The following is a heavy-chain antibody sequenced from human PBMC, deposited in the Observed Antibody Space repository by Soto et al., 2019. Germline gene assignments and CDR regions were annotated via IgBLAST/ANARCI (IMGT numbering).Heavy chain of an antibody. V-gene: IGHV3-21*01. CDR1: GFTFSVYT. J-gene: IGHJ4*02. D-gene: IGHD2-2*01. CDR3: ARSEIVPAGTGPFDY. CDR2: VTSGADYK. Sequence: GGFLRLSCTASGFTFSVYTVNWIRQAPGKGLEWVSSVTSGADYKYYADSVRGRFTISRDDTQKSLYLQMDSLRDEDTAVYYCARSEIVPAGTGPFDYWGQGSLVTVSS.